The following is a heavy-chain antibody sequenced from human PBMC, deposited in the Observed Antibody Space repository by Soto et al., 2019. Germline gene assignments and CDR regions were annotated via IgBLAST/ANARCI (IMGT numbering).Heavy chain of an antibody. CDR2: ISAYNGNT. V-gene: IGHV1-18*01. Sequence: ASVKVSCKASGYTFTSYGISWVRQAPGQGLEWMGWISAYNGNTNYAQKLQGRVTMTADTSTSTAYMELRSLRSDDTAVYYCASTRFGELGNNWFDPWGQGTRVTVSS. CDR1: GYTFTSYG. D-gene: IGHD3-10*01. J-gene: IGHJ5*02. CDR3: ASTRFGELGNNWFDP.